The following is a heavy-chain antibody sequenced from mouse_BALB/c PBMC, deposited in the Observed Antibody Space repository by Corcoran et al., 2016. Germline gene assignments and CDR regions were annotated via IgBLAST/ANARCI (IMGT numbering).Heavy chain of an antibody. V-gene: IGHV1-9*01. J-gene: IGHJ4*01. CDR2: ILPGSGST. Sequence: QVQLQQSGAELMKPGASVKISCKATGYTFSSYWIEWVKQRPGHGLEWIGEILPGSGSTNYNEKFKGKATFTADTSSNTAYMQLSSLTSEDSAVYYCASGGRNYAMDYWGQGTSVTVSS. CDR3: ASGGRNYAMDY. D-gene: IGHD3-3*01. CDR1: GYTFSSYW.